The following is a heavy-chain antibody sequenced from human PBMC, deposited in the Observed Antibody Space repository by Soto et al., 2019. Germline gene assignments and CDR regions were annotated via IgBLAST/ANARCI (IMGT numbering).Heavy chain of an antibody. CDR3: ARGPKENNWNYLNWFDP. CDR2: IYYSGST. CDR1: GGSISSGGYY. V-gene: IGHV4-31*03. J-gene: IGHJ5*02. D-gene: IGHD1-7*01. Sequence: SETLSLTCTVSGGSISSGGYYWSWIRQHPGKGLEWIGYIYYSGSTYYNPSLKSRVTISVDTSKNQFSLKLSSVTAADTALYYCARGPKENNWNYLNWFDPWGQGTLVTVSS.